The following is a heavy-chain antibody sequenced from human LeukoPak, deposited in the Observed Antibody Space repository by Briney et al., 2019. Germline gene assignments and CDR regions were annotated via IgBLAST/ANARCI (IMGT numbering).Heavy chain of an antibody. V-gene: IGHV3-7*01. CDR1: GFAFSNYW. Sequence: GGSLRLSCAASGFAFSNYWMNWVRQAPGRGLEWVANIRQDGSARYYVDSVKGRFTISRDNAKNSLYLQMNSLRAEDTAVYYCATGGACSGGSCYGYFDYWGQGTLVTVSS. D-gene: IGHD2-15*01. CDR2: IRQDGSAR. J-gene: IGHJ4*02. CDR3: ATGGACSGGSCYGYFDY.